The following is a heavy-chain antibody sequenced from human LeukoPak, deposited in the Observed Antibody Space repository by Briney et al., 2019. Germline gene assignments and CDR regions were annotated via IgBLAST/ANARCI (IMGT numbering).Heavy chain of an antibody. D-gene: IGHD1-26*01. CDR1: GGSISRGYW. Sequence: SETLSLTCVVSGGSISRGYWWSWVRQPPGKGLEWIGEILHSGSTNYNPSLKSRVTISVDTSKNQFSLKLTSVTAADTAIYYCTRNAAYCLDYWGQGILVTVSS. J-gene: IGHJ4*02. V-gene: IGHV4-4*02. CDR3: TRNAAYCLDY. CDR2: ILHSGST.